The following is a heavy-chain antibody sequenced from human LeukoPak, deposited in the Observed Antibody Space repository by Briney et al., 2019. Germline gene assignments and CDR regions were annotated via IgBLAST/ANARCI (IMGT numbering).Heavy chain of an antibody. CDR3: ARVYDSSQNAFDM. D-gene: IGHD3-22*01. CDR1: GYTFTSYY. J-gene: IGHJ3*02. V-gene: IGHV1-46*01. CDR2: IDPGGGST. Sequence: ASVKVSCKASGYTFTSYYMHWVRQAPGQGLEGMGIIDPGGGSTSYAQKFQGRVTMTRDTSTSTVAMELSSLTSEDTAVYYCARVYDSSQNAFDMWGQGTMVTVSS.